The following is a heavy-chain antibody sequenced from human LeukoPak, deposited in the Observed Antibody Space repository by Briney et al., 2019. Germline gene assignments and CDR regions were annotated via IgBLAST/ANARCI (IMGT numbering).Heavy chain of an antibody. J-gene: IGHJ3*02. CDR1: GGTFSSYA. D-gene: IGHD3-22*01. CDR3: ARISEIGYDSRMEAFDI. CDR2: ISAYNGNT. Sequence: GASVKVSCKASGGTFSSYAISWVRQAPGQGLEWMGWISAYNGNTNYAQKLQGRVTMTTDTSTSTAYMELRSLRSDDTAVYYCARISEIGYDSRMEAFDIWGQGTMVTVSS. V-gene: IGHV1-18*01.